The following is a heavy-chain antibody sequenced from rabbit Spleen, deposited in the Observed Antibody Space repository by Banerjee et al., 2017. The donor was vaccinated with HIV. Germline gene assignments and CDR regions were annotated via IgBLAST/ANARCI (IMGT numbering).Heavy chain of an antibody. V-gene: IGHV1S7*01. CDR1: GSGFSSFY. CDR3: ARDMGVAAGYYFNL. D-gene: IGHD4-1*01. Sequence: QLVESGGGLVQPGGSLKLSCKASGSGFSSFYMSWVRQAPGKGLEWIGYIDPVFGSTVYASWVNGRFTISSHNAQNTLYLQLNSLTAADTATYFCARDMGVAAGYYFNLWGPGTLVTVS. CDR2: IDPVFGST. J-gene: IGHJ4*01.